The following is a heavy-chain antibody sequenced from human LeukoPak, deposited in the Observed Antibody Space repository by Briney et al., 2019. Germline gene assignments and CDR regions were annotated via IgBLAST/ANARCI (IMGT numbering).Heavy chain of an antibody. V-gene: IGHV5-51*01. Sequence: GESLKISCEASGYSFTSYWIGWVRQMPGKGLEWMGIIYPGDSDTRYSPSFQGQVSISADRSIRTAYLQWSSLKASDTAMYYCTRSMYHYGSGSYPDYWGQGTLVTVSS. D-gene: IGHD3-10*01. J-gene: IGHJ4*02. CDR3: TRSMYHYGSGSYPDY. CDR1: GYSFTSYW. CDR2: IYPGDSDT.